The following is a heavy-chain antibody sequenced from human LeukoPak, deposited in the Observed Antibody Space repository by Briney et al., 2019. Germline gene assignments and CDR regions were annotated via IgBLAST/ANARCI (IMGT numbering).Heavy chain of an antibody. V-gene: IGHV4-39*02. CDR2: ISYSGGT. Sequence: SETLSLTCTVSGGSISSSNYYWGWTRQPPGKGLEWFGSISYSGGTSYNPSLRSRVSISVDTSKNQFSLKLNSVTAADTAVYYCAREVEYYDSSGYRPHAFDIWGQGAVVTVSS. J-gene: IGHJ3*02. D-gene: IGHD3-22*01. CDR1: GGSISSSNYY. CDR3: AREVEYYDSSGYRPHAFDI.